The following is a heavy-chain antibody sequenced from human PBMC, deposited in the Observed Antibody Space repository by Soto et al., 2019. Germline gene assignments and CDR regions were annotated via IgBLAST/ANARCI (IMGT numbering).Heavy chain of an antibody. CDR3: AINPFELRKNNWFDH. D-gene: IGHD1-7*01. Sequence: AKLPDTCTVSSDSIISSDFYWGWVRQPPGKGLEWIGSIFYLGSSYYNPSLKSRVTMSVDTSKNQFSLRLRSVTAADTALEGCAINPFELRKNNWFDHW. CDR2: IFYLGSS. CDR1: SDSIISSDFY. J-gene: IGHJ5*02. V-gene: IGHV4-39*01.